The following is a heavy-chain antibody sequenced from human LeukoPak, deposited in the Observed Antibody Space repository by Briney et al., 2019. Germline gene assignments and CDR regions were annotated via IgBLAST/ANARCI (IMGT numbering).Heavy chain of an antibody. Sequence: ASVKVSCKVSGYTLTELSMHWVRQAPGQGLEWMGWISAYNGNTNYAQKLQGRVTMTTDTSTSTAYMELRSLRSDDTAVYYCARVFDSSGYYYYYYYMDVWGKGTTVTVSS. CDR1: GYTLTELS. J-gene: IGHJ6*03. CDR3: ARVFDSSGYYYYYYYMDV. CDR2: ISAYNGNT. V-gene: IGHV1-18*01. D-gene: IGHD3-22*01.